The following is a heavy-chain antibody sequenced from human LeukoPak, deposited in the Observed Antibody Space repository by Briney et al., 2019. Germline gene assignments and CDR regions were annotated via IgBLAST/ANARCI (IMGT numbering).Heavy chain of an antibody. D-gene: IGHD6-13*01. CDR3: ASGYSSSWSFDY. CDR2: IYHSGST. V-gene: IGHV4-38-2*02. CDR1: GYSISSASY. J-gene: IGHJ4*02. Sequence: SETLSLTCIVSGYSISSASYWGWIRQSPGKGLEWIGSIYHSGSTYYNPSLKSRVTISVDTSKNQFSLKLSSVTAADTAVYYCASGYSSSWSFDYWGQGTLVTVSS.